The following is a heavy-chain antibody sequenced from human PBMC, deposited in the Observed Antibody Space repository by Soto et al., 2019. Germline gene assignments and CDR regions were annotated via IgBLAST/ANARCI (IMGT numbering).Heavy chain of an antibody. V-gene: IGHV1-18*01. D-gene: IGHD6-13*01. J-gene: IGHJ1*01. Sequence: QVQLVQSGAEVKKPGASVKVSCKASGYTFTSYGISWVRQAPGQGLEWMGWISAYNGNTNYAQKLQGRVTMTTDTXTXKAYMELRSLRSDDTAVYYCARDMDSSSWSSGDFQHWGQGTLVTVSS. CDR1: GYTFTSYG. CDR2: ISAYNGNT. CDR3: ARDMDSSSWSSGDFQH.